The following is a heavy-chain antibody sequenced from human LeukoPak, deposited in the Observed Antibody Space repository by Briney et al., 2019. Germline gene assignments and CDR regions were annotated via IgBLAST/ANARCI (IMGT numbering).Heavy chain of an antibody. D-gene: IGHD2/OR15-2a*01. CDR2: VYYDGTS. CDR1: GASINTHSYY. Sequence: SETLSLTCTVSGASINTHSYYWGWIRQAPGKGLEWIGSVYYDGTSYSNPSLTSRAAVFVDTSRDQFSLDLSFVTAADTALYYCVRHISTNTGYFDSCGQGLQVSVSS. V-gene: IGHV4-39*01. J-gene: IGHJ4*02. CDR3: VRHISTNTGYFDS.